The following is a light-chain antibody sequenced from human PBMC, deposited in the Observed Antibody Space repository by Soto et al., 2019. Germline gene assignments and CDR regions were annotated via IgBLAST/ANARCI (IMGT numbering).Light chain of an antibody. Sequence: DIQMTQSPSSLSASVGDRVTITCQASQDIKNYLNWYQQKSGKAPKLLIYDASDLETGVPSRFSGSGSGTDFTFTINSLQPEDTATYYCQQYDNLPLTFGGGTKVEIK. CDR2: DAS. CDR3: QQYDNLPLT. CDR1: QDIKNY. V-gene: IGKV1-33*01. J-gene: IGKJ4*01.